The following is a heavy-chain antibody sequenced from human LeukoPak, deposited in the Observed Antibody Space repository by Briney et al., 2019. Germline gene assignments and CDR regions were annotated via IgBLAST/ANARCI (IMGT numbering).Heavy chain of an antibody. J-gene: IGHJ4*02. D-gene: IGHD3-22*01. Sequence: ASVKVSCKASGYSFTSNYIHWVRQAPGQGLEWMGMIYPRDGSTSYAQKFRGRVTVTRDTSTSTVHMELSGLRSEDTAVYYCATSYYDSSGYYLGYWGQGTLVTVSS. V-gene: IGHV1-46*01. CDR2: IYPRDGST. CDR1: GYSFTSNY. CDR3: ATSYYDSSGYYLGY.